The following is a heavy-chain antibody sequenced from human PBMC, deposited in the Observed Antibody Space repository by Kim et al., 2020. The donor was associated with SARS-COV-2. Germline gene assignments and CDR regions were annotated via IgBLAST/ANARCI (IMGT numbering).Heavy chain of an antibody. J-gene: IGHJ4*02. V-gene: IGHV1-2*02. D-gene: IGHD1-20*01. Sequence: ASVTVSCKASGYTFTGYYMHWVRQAPGQGLEWMGWINPNSGGTNYAQKFQGRVTMTRDTSISTAYMELSRLRSDDTAVYYCFLNRYNWNHDYWGQGTLVTVSS. CDR2: INPNSGGT. CDR1: GYTFTGYY. CDR3: FLNRYNWNHDY.